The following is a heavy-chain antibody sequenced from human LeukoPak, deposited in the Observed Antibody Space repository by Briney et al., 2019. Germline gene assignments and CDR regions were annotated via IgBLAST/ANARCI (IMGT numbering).Heavy chain of an antibody. CDR2: INPSGGST. D-gene: IGHD3-10*01. CDR1: GYAFTSYY. Sequence: GASVKVSYKASGYAFTSYYMHWVRQAPGQGLEWMGIINPSGGSTSYAQKFQGRVTMTRDTSTSTVYMELSSLRSEDTAVYYCARGGALTMVRDGGFLVRKLYYYYMDVWGKGTTVTISS. V-gene: IGHV1-46*01. CDR3: ARGGALTMVRDGGFLVRKLYYYYMDV. J-gene: IGHJ6*03.